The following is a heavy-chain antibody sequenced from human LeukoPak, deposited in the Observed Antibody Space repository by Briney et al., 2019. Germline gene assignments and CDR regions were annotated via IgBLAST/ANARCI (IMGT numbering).Heavy chain of an antibody. J-gene: IGHJ4*02. CDR3: ARAGRDSSSWLNY. CDR2: INHSGST. V-gene: IGHV4-34*01. Sequence: SETLSLTCAVYGGSFSGYYWSWIRQPPGKGLEWIGEINHSGSTNYNPSLKSRVTISVDTSKNQFSLKLSSVTAADTAVYYCARAGRDSSSWLNYWGQGTLVTVPS. D-gene: IGHD6-13*01. CDR1: GGSFSGYY.